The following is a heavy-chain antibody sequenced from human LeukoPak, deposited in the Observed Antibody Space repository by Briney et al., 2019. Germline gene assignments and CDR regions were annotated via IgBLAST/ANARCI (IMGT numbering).Heavy chain of an antibody. J-gene: IGHJ6*02. V-gene: IGHV3-23*01. Sequence: GGSLRLSCAASGFTFSIYAMSWARQAPGKGLEWVSAISGSGGSTYYADSVKGRFTISRDNSKNTLYLQMNSLRAEDTAVYSFAKDAPSLTVMVREVIGMDVWGQGTTVTVSS. CDR2: ISGSGGST. D-gene: IGHD3-10*01. CDR1: GFTFSIYA. CDR3: AKDAPSLTVMVREVIGMDV.